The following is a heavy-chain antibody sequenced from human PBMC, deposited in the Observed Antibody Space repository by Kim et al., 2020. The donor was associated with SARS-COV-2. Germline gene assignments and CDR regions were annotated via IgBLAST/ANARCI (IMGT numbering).Heavy chain of an antibody. D-gene: IGHD2-2*01. CDR2: ISGSGGST. V-gene: IGHV3-23*01. CDR3: ALGIVVVPAAIEYYYYGMDV. CDR1: GFTFSSYA. J-gene: IGHJ6*02. Sequence: GGSLRLSCAASGFTFSSYAMSWVRQAPGKGLEWVSAISGSGGSTYYADSVKGRFTISRDNSKNTLYLQMNSLRAEDTAVYYCALGIVVVPAAIEYYYYGMDVWGQGTTVTVSS.